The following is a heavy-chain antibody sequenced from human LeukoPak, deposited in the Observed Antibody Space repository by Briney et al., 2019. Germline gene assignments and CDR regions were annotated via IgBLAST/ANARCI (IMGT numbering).Heavy chain of an antibody. V-gene: IGHV4-39*01. D-gene: IGHD3-3*01. J-gene: IGHJ6*02. CDR3: ARGFWMRYYGMDV. CDR1: GGSIRSSYYY. Sequence: SETLSLTCTVSGGSIRSSYYYWGWIRQPPGKGLEWIGSIYDSGSTYYNPSLKSRVTISVDTSKNQFSLKLNSVTAADTAVYYCARGFWMRYYGMDVWGQGTTVTVSS. CDR2: IYDSGST.